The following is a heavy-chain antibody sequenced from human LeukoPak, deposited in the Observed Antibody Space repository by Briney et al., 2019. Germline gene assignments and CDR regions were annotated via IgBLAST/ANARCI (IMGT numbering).Heavy chain of an antibody. V-gene: IGHV1-18*01. CDR3: ARAPPVYCSSTSCSRYYYGMDV. CDR1: GYTFTSYG. Sequence: ASVKVSCKASGYTFTSYGISWVRQAPGQGLEWMGWISAYNGNTNYARKLQGRVTMTTDTSTSTAYMELRSLRSDDTAVYYCARAPPVYCSSTSCSRYYYGMDVWGQGTTVTVSS. CDR2: ISAYNGNT. J-gene: IGHJ6*02. D-gene: IGHD2-2*01.